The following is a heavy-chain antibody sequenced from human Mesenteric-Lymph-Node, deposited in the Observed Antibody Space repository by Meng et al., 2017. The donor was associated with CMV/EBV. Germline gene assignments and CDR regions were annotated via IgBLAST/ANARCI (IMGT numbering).Heavy chain of an antibody. CDR1: GFTFSDHD. Sequence: RLSCAASGFTFSDHDMAWVRQAPGKGLEWVGRIRKKANGYTTYSAASVEGRFTISRDDPKNSVYLQMNSLKTEDAAIYYCTTNDPSDYWGQETLVPSPQ. CDR2: IRKKANGYTT. J-gene: IGHJ4*02. CDR3: TTNDPSDY. V-gene: IGHV3-72*01.